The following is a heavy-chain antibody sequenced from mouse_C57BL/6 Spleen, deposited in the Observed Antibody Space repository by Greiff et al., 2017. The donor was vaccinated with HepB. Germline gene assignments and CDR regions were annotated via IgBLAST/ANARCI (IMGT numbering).Heavy chain of an antibody. Sequence: EVHLVESGGGLVKPGGSLKLSCAASGFTFSSYAMSWVRQTPEKRLEWVATISDGGSYTYYPDNVKGRFTISRDNAKNNLYLQMSNLKSEDTAMYYCGPDYYGSSLFAYWGQGTLVTVSA. D-gene: IGHD1-1*01. CDR1: GFTFSSYA. CDR3: GPDYYGSSLFAY. J-gene: IGHJ3*01. CDR2: ISDGGSYT. V-gene: IGHV5-4*01.